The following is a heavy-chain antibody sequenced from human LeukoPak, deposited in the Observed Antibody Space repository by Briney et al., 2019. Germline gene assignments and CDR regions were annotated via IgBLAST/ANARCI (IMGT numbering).Heavy chain of an antibody. CDR2: MNPKSGDT. CDR1: GYTFTSYG. Sequence: GASVKVSCKASGYTFTSYGISWVRQAAGQGLEWMGWMNPKSGDTGYAQKFQDRVAMTRDTSINTVYMELSSLTSEDTAVYYCARDLYGSGSSGFDPWGQGILVTVSS. V-gene: IGHV1-8*02. J-gene: IGHJ5*02. D-gene: IGHD3-10*01. CDR3: ARDLYGSGSSGFDP.